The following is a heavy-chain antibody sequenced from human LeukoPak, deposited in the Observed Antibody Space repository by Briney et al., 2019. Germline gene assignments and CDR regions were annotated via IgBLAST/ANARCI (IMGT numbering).Heavy chain of an antibody. CDR2: IDHRGNT. D-gene: IGHD1-1*01. Sequence: SETLSLTCAVSGDSISSTNWWNWVRQPPGKGLEWIGEIDHRGNTNYNPSLKSRVTISVDRSKNQFSLQLTSVTAADTAVYYCARGKVGFDYWGQGTLVTVSS. CDR3: ARGKVGFDY. J-gene: IGHJ4*02. CDR1: GDSISSTNW. V-gene: IGHV4-4*02.